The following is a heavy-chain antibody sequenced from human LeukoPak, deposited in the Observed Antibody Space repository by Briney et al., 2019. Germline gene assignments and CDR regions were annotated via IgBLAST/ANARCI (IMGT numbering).Heavy chain of an antibody. V-gene: IGHV3-53*01. CDR1: GFTVITND. CDR2: LYSDGNT. Sequence: GGSLRLSCAASGFTVITNDMTWVRQAPGQGLEWVSVLYSDGNTKYADSVQGRFTISRDNSKNTLYLEMNSLSPDDTAVYYCARGVEPLAANTLAYWGQGTLVTVSS. D-gene: IGHD1-14*01. CDR3: ARGVEPLAANTLAY. J-gene: IGHJ4*02.